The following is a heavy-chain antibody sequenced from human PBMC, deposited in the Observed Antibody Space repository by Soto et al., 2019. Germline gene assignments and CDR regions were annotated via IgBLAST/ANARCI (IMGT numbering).Heavy chain of an antibody. CDR3: AREEGYYDSSGYYQNSYFDY. Sequence: GESLKISCQASGYSFTSYWIGWVRQMPGKGLEWMGIIYPGDSDTRYSPSFQGQVTISADKSISTAYLQWSSLKASDTAMYYCAREEGYYDSSGYYQNSYFDYWGQGTLVTVSS. J-gene: IGHJ4*02. D-gene: IGHD3-22*01. CDR2: IYPGDSDT. V-gene: IGHV5-51*01. CDR1: GYSFTSYW.